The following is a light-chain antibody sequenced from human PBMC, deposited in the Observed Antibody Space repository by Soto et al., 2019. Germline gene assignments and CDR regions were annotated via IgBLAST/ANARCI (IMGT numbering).Light chain of an antibody. CDR2: LNSDGSH. J-gene: IGLJ2*01. CDR3: QTWGTGIQV. CDR1: SGHSSYA. Sequence: QPVLTKSPSASASLGASVKLTCTLSSGHSSYAIAWHQQRPEKGPRYLLKLNSDGSHSKGDGIPDRFSGSSSGDERYLTISSLQSEDEADYYCQTWGTGIQVFGGGTKVTVL. V-gene: IGLV4-69*01.